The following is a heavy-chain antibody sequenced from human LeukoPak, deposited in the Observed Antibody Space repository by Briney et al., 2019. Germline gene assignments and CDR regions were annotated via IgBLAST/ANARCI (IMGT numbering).Heavy chain of an antibody. D-gene: IGHD1-26*01. J-gene: IGHJ2*01. CDR3: ARDAGGAFYWYFDL. CDR2: ISYDGSND. V-gene: IGHV3-30-3*01. Sequence: GGSLRLSCAASGLTFSSFAMHWVRQAPGKGLEWLAVISYDGSNDYYAGSLKGRFTMSRDNSRNTLYLQIKSLRPDDTAVYYCARDAGGAFYWYFDLWGRGTLVTVSS. CDR1: GLTFSSFA.